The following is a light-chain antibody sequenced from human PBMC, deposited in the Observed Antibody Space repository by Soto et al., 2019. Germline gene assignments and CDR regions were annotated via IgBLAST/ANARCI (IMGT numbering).Light chain of an antibody. CDR2: EGS. CDR3: CSYAGSSTFVV. Sequence: QSALTQPASVSGSPGQSITISCTGTSSDVGSYNLVSWYQQHPGKAPKLMIYEGSKRPSGVSNRFSGSKSGNTASLTISGXXXXXXXXXYCCSYAGSSTFVVFGGGTKLTV. CDR1: SSDVGSYNL. V-gene: IGLV2-23*03. J-gene: IGLJ2*01.